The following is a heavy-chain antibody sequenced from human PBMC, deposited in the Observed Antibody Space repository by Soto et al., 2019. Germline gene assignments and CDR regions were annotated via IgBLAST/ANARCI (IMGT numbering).Heavy chain of an antibody. CDR2: ISSSSSTI. V-gene: IGHV3-48*02. D-gene: IGHD5-12*01. J-gene: IGHJ3*02. Sequence: GGSLRLSCAASGFTFSSYSMNWVRQAPGKGLEWVSYISSSSSTIYYADSVKGRFTISRDNAKNSLYLQMNSLRDEDTAVYYCAREGALKEMATRRDAFDIWGQGTMVTVSS. CDR1: GFTFSSYS. CDR3: AREGALKEMATRRDAFDI.